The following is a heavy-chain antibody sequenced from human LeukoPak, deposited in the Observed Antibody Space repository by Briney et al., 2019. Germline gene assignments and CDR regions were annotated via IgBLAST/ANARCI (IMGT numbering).Heavy chain of an antibody. CDR3: ARGVEYYGSGTIYYFDY. J-gene: IGHJ4*02. V-gene: IGHV1-8*03. CDR1: GYTFTSYD. D-gene: IGHD3-10*01. Sequence: GASVKVSCKASGYTFTSYDINWVRQATGQGLEWMGWMNPNSGNTGYAQKFQGRVTITRNTSISTAYMELSSLRSEDTAVYYCARGVEYYGSGTIYYFDYWGQGTLVTVSS. CDR2: MNPNSGNT.